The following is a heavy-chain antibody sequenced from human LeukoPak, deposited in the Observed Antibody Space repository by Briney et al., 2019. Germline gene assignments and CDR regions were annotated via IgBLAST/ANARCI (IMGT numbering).Heavy chain of an antibody. CDR1: GFTFSSYG. Sequence: GGSLRLSCAASGFTFSSYGMHWVRQAPGKGLEWVAVISYDGSNKYYADSVKGRFTIYRDNSKNTLYLQMNSVRAEDTAVFYCAKDITTVTTWGTLNIDYWGQGTLVTVSS. D-gene: IGHD4-17*01. V-gene: IGHV3-30*18. J-gene: IGHJ4*02. CDR3: AKDITTVTTWGTLNIDY. CDR2: ISYDGSNK.